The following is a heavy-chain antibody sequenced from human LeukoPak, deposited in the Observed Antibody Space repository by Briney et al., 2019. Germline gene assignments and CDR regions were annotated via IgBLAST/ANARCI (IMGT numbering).Heavy chain of an antibody. CDR3: AKFQKPRDGYNSYFDY. V-gene: IGHV3-23*01. Sequence: GGSLRLSCAASGFTFSSYAMSWVRQAPGKGLEWVSAISGSGGSTYYADSAKGRFTISRDNSKNTLYLQMNSLRAEDTAVYYCAKFQKPRDGYNSYFDYWGQGTLVTVSS. J-gene: IGHJ4*02. D-gene: IGHD5-24*01. CDR2: ISGSGGST. CDR1: GFTFSSYA.